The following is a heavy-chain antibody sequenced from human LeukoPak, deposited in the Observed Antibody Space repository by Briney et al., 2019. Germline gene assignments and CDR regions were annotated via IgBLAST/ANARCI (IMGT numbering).Heavy chain of an antibody. J-gene: IGHJ1*01. CDR1: GGSFSGYY. D-gene: IGHD2-2*02. Sequence: SETLSLTCAVYGGSFSGYYWSWIRQPPGKGLEWIGEINHSGSTNYNPSLNSRVTISVDTSKNQFSLKLSSVTAADTAVYYCARPGAAIGKGYFQHWGQGTLVTVSS. CDR3: ARPGAAIGKGYFQH. CDR2: INHSGST. V-gene: IGHV4-34*01.